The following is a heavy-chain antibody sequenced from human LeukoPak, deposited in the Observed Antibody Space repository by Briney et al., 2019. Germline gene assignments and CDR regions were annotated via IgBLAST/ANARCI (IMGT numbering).Heavy chain of an antibody. CDR3: ASGRDGSN. CDR2: ISYDGSNK. Sequence: GGSLRLSCAASGVTFSSYAMHWVRQAPGKGLEWVAVISYDGSNKYYADSVKGRFTISRDNSKNTLYLQMNSLRAEDTAVYYCASGRDGSNWGQGTLVTVSS. D-gene: IGHD5-24*01. J-gene: IGHJ4*02. CDR1: GVTFSSYA. V-gene: IGHV3-30-3*01.